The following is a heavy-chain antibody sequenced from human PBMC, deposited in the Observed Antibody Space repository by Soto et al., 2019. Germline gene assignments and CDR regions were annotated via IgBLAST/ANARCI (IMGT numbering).Heavy chain of an antibody. V-gene: IGHV4-59*08. J-gene: IGHJ6*02. CDR1: GVSISNYY. CDR2: LDYSGTT. Sequence: PSETLSLTCTVSGVSISNYYWSWIRQPPGKGLEWIGFLDYSGTTNYNPSLKRRVTISLNPSKNQFSLKLSSVNAADTAVYYCARHLDLFYGMDVWGQGTTVTVSS. D-gene: IGHD3-3*01. CDR3: ARHLDLFYGMDV.